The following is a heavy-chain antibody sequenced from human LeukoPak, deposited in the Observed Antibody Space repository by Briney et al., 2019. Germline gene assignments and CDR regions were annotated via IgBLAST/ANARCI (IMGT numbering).Heavy chain of an antibody. V-gene: IGHV3-21*01. CDR1: GFSFSTDN. CDR3: ARDWVPRDLGVVRVFQH. J-gene: IGHJ1*01. Sequence: GGSLRLSCVGSGFSFSTDNMNWVRQAPGKGLEWVSSISSSSSYIYYADSVKGRFTISRDNAKNSLYLQMNSLRAEDTAVYYCARDWVPRDLGVVRVFQHWGQGTLVTVSS. D-gene: IGHD3-3*01. CDR2: ISSSSSYI.